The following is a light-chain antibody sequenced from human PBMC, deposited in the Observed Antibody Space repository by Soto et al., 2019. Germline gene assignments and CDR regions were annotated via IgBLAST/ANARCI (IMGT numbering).Light chain of an antibody. Sequence: EIVLTQSPGTLSLSPGERATLSCRASQSVSGSYLAWYQQKPGQAPRLLIYGASSRATGIPDRFSGSGSGTDVTLTISRLEPEDFAVYYCQQYSSSPLTFGRGTKVEIK. J-gene: IGKJ4*01. CDR2: GAS. CDR3: QQYSSSPLT. CDR1: QSVSGSY. V-gene: IGKV3-20*01.